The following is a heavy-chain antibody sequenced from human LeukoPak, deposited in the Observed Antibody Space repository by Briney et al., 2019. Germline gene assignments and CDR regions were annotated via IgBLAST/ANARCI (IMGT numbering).Heavy chain of an antibody. J-gene: IGHJ4*02. V-gene: IGHV4-59*01. Sequence: SETLSLTCAVSGASITTYYWSWIRQPPGKGLEWIGYIDYSGSTNYNPSLQSRVTISIDTSKNQFSLKLSSVTAADTAVYYCARDLGIASDYWGQGTLVTVPS. CDR3: ARDLGIASDY. CDR1: GASITTYY. D-gene: IGHD6-13*01. CDR2: IDYSGST.